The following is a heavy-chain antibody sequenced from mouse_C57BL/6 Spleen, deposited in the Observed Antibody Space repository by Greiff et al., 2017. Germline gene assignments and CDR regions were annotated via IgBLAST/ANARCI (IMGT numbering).Heavy chain of an antibody. CDR3: AKNLGEFYAMDY. CDR2: IWRGGST. D-gene: IGHD3-3*01. Sequence: QVQLQQSGPGLVQPSQSLSITCTVSGFSLTSYGVHWVRQSPGKGLEWLGVIWRGGSTDYNAAFMSRLSITKDNSKSQVFLKMNSLQADDTAIYYCAKNLGEFYAMDYWGQGTSVTVSS. CDR1: GFSLTSYG. V-gene: IGHV2-5*01. J-gene: IGHJ4*01.